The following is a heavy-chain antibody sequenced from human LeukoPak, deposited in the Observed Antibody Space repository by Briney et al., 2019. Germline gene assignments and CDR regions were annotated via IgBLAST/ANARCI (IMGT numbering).Heavy chain of an antibody. CDR3: ARQRRASASVNYFDP. Sequence: GESLKISCETSGYSFTTYWIGWVRQVPGAGLEWVGAIYPDDSDARYSTPFQGQVIISADKSVRTAYLQWTSLKASDTAIYYCARQRRASASVNYFDPWGQGTLVTVSS. D-gene: IGHD3-10*01. CDR1: GYSFTTYW. CDR2: IYPDDSDA. J-gene: IGHJ5*02. V-gene: IGHV5-51*01.